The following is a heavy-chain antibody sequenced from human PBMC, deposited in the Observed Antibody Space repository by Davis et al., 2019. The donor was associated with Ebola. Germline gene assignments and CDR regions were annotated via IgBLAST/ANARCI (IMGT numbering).Heavy chain of an antibody. V-gene: IGHV3-7*03. J-gene: IGHJ4*02. Sequence: GQSLKISCAASGFIFSGYWMSWVRKTPERGLELVANIKEDESVKNYLESVKGRFTISRDNAENLVYLQMNSLRDEDTAVYYCARDPGSSAFDYWGQGTLVTVSS. CDR1: GFIFSGYW. CDR2: IKEDESVK. CDR3: ARDPGSSAFDY. D-gene: IGHD1-14*01.